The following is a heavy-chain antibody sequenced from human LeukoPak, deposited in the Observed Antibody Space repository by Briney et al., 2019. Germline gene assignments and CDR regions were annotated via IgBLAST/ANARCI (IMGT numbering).Heavy chain of an antibody. V-gene: IGHV3-11*05. J-gene: IGHJ4*02. Sequence: GGSLGLSCAASGFTFSDHYMSWIRQAPGKGLEWISYITSSSSDTNYADSVKGRFTISRDNAKKSLYLQMNSLRAEDTAVYYCARDYDILTGYFRGGFDYWGQGTLVTVSS. CDR2: ITSSSSDT. CDR1: GFTFSDHY. CDR3: ARDYDILTGYFRGGFDY. D-gene: IGHD3-9*01.